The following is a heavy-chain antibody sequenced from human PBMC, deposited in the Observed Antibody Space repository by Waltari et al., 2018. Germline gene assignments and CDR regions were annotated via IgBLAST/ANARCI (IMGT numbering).Heavy chain of an antibody. Sequence: QVQLVQSGAEVKKPGSSVKVSCKASGGTFSSYTISWVRQAPGQGLEWMGRIIPILVIANYAQKFQGRVTITADKSTSTAYMELSSLRSEDTAVYYCASNIAVAGRSVHDAFDIWGQGTMVTVSS. V-gene: IGHV1-69*02. CDR2: IIPILVIA. CDR3: ASNIAVAGRSVHDAFDI. J-gene: IGHJ3*02. D-gene: IGHD6-19*01. CDR1: GGTFSSYT.